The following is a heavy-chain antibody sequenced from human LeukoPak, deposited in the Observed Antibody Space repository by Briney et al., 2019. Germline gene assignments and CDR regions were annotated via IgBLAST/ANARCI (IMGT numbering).Heavy chain of an antibody. V-gene: IGHV1-2*02. J-gene: IGHJ4*02. CDR1: GYTFTGYY. CDR3: ARGDVDTAMVTPDY. Sequence: ASVKVSCKASGYTFTGYYMHWVRQPPGQGLEWMGWINPNSGGTNYAQKFQGRVTMTRDTSISTAYMELSRLRFDDTAVYYCARGDVDTAMVTPDYWGQGTLVTVSS. CDR2: INPNSGGT. D-gene: IGHD5-18*01.